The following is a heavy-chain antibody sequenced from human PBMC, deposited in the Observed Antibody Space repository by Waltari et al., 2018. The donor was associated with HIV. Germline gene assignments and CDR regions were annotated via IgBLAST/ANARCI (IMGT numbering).Heavy chain of an antibody. CDR1: GFSVIRNY. D-gene: IGHD3-10*01. CDR2: MNSGGTT. Sequence: ELPLAESGVGLVQPGGSLRRSCAASGFSVIRNYMIWVRPAPGKGLECVSIMNSGGTTHYADAVKGSFTTSRDHSKNTLYLQMNSRGAEDTAKYYCARDPLWRGGNRGQSPHWGQGTLVTVSS. J-gene: IGHJ4*02. CDR3: ARDPLWRGGNRGQSPH. V-gene: IGHV3-66*01.